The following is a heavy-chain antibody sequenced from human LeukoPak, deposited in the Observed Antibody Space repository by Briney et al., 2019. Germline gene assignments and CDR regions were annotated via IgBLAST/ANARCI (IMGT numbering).Heavy chain of an antibody. CDR2: IKQDGSEK. D-gene: IGHD2-2*01. J-gene: IGHJ6*02. CDR3: ASLLWYCSSTSCRDGMDV. CDR1: GFTFSSYW. Sequence: QSGGSLRLSCAASGFTFSSYWMSWVRQAPVKGLEWVANIKQDGSEKYYVDSVKGRFTISRDNAKNSLYLQMNSLRAEDTAVYYCASLLWYCSSTSCRDGMDVWGQGTTVTVSS. V-gene: IGHV3-7*01.